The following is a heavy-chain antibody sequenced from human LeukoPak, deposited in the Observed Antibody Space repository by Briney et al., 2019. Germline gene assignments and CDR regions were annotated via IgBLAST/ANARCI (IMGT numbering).Heavy chain of an antibody. Sequence: SETLSPTCTVSGGSISSYYWSWIRQPPGKGLEWIGFIHYSGSTNYNPSLRSRVTISVDTSKSQFSLKLKSVTAADTAVYYCASGGYTSHYAMQGGWFDPWGQGTLVTVSS. D-gene: IGHD5-18*01. CDR1: GGSISSYY. CDR3: ASGGYTSHYAMQGGWFDP. CDR2: IHYSGST. V-gene: IGHV4-59*01. J-gene: IGHJ5*02.